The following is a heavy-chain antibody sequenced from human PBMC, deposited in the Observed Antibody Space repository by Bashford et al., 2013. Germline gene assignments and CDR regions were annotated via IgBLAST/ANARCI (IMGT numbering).Heavy chain of an antibody. J-gene: IGHJ3*02. D-gene: IGHD2-2*02. CDR2: INPISGYR. CDR3: ARSRSVTQEYQLLYSGLDAFDI. CDR1: GYTFTDYY. Sequence: ASVKVSCKTFGYTFTDYYIHWVRQAPGQGLEWMGWINPISGYRHCAQKFQGRVTMTRNTSISTAYMELSSLRSEDTAVYYCARSRSVTQEYQLLYSGLDAFDIVGPRDNGHRLL. V-gene: IGHV1-8*02.